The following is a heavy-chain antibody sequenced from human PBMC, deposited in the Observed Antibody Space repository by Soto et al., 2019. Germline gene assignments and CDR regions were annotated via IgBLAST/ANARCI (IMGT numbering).Heavy chain of an antibody. CDR2: ISAYNGNT. V-gene: IGHV1-18*04. D-gene: IGHD3-3*01. J-gene: IGHJ5*02. CDR1: GYTFTSYG. Sequence: QVQLVQSGAEVKKPGASVKVSCKASGYTFTSYGISWVRQAPGQGLEWMGWISAYNGNTNYAQKLQGRVTMTTDTSTNTAYMELRSLRSDDTAVYYCARRITIFGVVGWFDPWGQGTLVTVSS. CDR3: ARRITIFGVVGWFDP.